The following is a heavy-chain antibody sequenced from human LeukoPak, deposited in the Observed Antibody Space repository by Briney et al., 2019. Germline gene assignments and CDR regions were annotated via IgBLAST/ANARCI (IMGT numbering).Heavy chain of an antibody. CDR1: GFTVSSNY. D-gene: IGHD2-21*02. CDR2: IYSGGST. J-gene: IGHJ6*03. V-gene: IGHV3-66*02. Sequence: GGSLRLSCAASGFTVSSNYMSWVRQAPGKGLEWVSVIYSGGSTYYADSVKGRFTISRDNYKNTLYLQMNSLRAEDTGVYYCARPTCGGDCTPYYYYYMDVWGKGTTVTVSS. CDR3: ARPTCGGDCTPYYYYYMDV.